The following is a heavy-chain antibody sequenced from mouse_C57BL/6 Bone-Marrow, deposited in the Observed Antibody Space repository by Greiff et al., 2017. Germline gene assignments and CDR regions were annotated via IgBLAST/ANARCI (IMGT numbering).Heavy chain of an antibody. Sequence: QVQLQQSGAELVRPGTSVKVSCKASGYAFTNYLIEWVKQRPGQGLEWIGVINPGSGGTNYNEKFKGKATLTADKSSSTAYMQLSSLTSEDSAVYFCARYGNYVRFDYWGQGTTLTVSS. CDR3: ARYGNYVRFDY. D-gene: IGHD2-1*01. V-gene: IGHV1-54*01. CDR1: GYAFTNYL. CDR2: INPGSGGT. J-gene: IGHJ2*01.